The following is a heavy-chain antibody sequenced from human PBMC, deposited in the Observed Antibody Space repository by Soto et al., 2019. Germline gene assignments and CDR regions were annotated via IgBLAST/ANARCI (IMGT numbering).Heavy chain of an antibody. Sequence: PGGSLRLSCAGSGFTFSDYRMNWVRQAPGKGLEWISYIRTTPSVIVYANSVKGRVTTSRDNVQNLLYLPKNSMTAAHTAAYYFSRDHIYAQYNWGQGTPGTVGS. CDR2: IRTTPSVI. CDR3: SRDHIYAQYN. J-gene: IGHJ4*02. V-gene: IGHV3-48*01. D-gene: IGHD5-18*01. CDR1: GFTFSDYR.